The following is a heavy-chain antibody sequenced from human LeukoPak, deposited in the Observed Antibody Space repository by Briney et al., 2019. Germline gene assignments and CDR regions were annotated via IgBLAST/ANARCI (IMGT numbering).Heavy chain of an antibody. D-gene: IGHD6-19*01. CDR2: ISAYRGKT. CDR3: ARDSPFMVPGTGDAFDI. V-gene: IGHV1-18*01. Sequence: GASVKVSCKASGYDFSTFGISWVRQAPGEGLEWMGWISAYRGKTNFPQRFQGRVTLTTETSTSTAYMELRSLRSDDTAIYYCARDSPFMVPGTGDAFDIWGQGTMVSVSS. J-gene: IGHJ3*02. CDR1: GYDFSTFG.